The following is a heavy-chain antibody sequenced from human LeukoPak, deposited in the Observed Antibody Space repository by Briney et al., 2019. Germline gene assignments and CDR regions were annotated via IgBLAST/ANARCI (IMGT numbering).Heavy chain of an antibody. J-gene: IGHJ4*02. CDR2: IKSKTDGGTT. D-gene: IGHD4-17*01. Sequence: GVSLRLSCAASGFTFSSYAMSWVRQAPGKGLEWVGRIKSKTDGGTTEYAAPVRGRFTISRDDSKNTVYLQMNSLKIDDTAVYYCTTVPPWVTTGYFNYWGQGTLVTVSS. CDR1: GFTFSSYA. CDR3: TTVPPWVTTGYFNY. V-gene: IGHV3-15*01.